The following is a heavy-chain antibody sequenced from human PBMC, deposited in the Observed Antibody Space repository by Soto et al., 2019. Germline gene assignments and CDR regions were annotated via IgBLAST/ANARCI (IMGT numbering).Heavy chain of an antibody. D-gene: IGHD6-19*01. Sequence: EVQLVESGGGLVQPGGSLRLSCVASGFTFSTDSMNWVRQAPGKGLEWVAHISTSGATRYYADSVKGRFTISRDNAKTSLYLQMDSLRNEDTAVYYCASFFGSGFDYWGQRTLVTVSS. J-gene: IGHJ4*02. V-gene: IGHV3-48*02. CDR1: GFTFSTDS. CDR2: ISTSGATR. CDR3: ASFFGSGFDY.